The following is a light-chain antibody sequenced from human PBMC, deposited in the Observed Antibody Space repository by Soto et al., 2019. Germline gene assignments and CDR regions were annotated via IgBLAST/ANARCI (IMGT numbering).Light chain of an antibody. V-gene: IGKV3-20*01. CDR1: QSISGTY. Sequence: DTVLTQSPGTLSLTSWERATLSCRASQSISGTYLAWDQQKPGQSPRLLIYSASNRAPGIQDRYSGSGCGTEFTLSSSRREPEGFAVYYQHHYGSSPSTLGPGTKVEMK. CDR2: SAS. CDR3: HHYGSSPST. J-gene: IGKJ1*01.